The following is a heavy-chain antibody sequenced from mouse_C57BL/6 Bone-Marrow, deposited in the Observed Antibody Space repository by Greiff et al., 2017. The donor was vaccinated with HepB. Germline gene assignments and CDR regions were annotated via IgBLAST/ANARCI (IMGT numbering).Heavy chain of an antibody. J-gene: IGHJ2*01. CDR3: DYGSSSGYFDY. D-gene: IGHD1-1*01. V-gene: IGHV1-67*01. CDR2: ISTYYGDA. CDR1: GYTFTDYA. Sequence: VQLQESGPELVRPGVSVKISCKGSGYTFTDYAMHWVKQSHAKSLEWIGVISTYYGDASYNQKFKDKATMTVDKSSSTAYMELARLSSEDSAVYYCDYGSSSGYFDYWGQGTTLTVSS.